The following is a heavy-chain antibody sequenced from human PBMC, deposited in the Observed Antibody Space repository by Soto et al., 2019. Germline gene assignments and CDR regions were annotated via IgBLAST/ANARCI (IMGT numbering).Heavy chain of an antibody. J-gene: IGHJ4*02. D-gene: IGHD3-22*01. V-gene: IGHV3-30-3*01. CDR2: ISYDGSNK. CDR3: AREELEYDSSGFDY. CDR1: GFTFSSYA. Sequence: GGSLRLSCAASGFTFSSYAMHWVRQAPGKGLEWVAVISYDGSNKYYADSVKGRFTISRDNSKNTLYLQMNSLRAEDTAVYYCAREELEYDSSGFDYWGQGTLVTVSS.